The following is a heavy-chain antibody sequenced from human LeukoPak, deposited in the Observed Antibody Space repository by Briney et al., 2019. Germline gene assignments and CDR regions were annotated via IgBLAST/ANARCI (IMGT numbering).Heavy chain of an antibody. J-gene: IGHJ4*02. Sequence: GASVRVSCTASGGTFSSYAISWVRQAPGQGLEWMGRIIPILGIANYAQKFQGRVTITRDTSASTAYMELSSLRSEDTAVYYCARSIVGANDYWGQGTLVTVSS. CDR1: GGTFSSYA. CDR2: IIPILGIA. D-gene: IGHD1-26*01. V-gene: IGHV1-69*04. CDR3: ARSIVGANDY.